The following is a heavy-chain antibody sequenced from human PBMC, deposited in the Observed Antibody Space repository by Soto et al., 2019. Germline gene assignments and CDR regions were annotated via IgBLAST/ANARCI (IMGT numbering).Heavy chain of an antibody. J-gene: IGHJ4*02. V-gene: IGHV3-23*01. CDR3: AKDQGSSWYEIDY. CDR1: GFTFSNYA. CDR2: ISGSGGST. Sequence: EVQLLESGGGLVQPGGSLRLSCAASGFTFSNYAVTWVRQAPGKGLEWVSTISGSGGSTYYADSVKGRFTISRDNSKTTRYLQMKSLRAEDTAVYYCAKDQGSSWYEIDYWGQGTLVTVSS. D-gene: IGHD6-13*01.